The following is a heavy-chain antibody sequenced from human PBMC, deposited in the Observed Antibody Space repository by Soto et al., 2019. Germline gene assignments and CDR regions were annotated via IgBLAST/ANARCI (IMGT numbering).Heavy chain of an antibody. CDR2: INPNSGGT. CDR1: GYTFTGYY. J-gene: IGHJ6*02. Sequence: ASVKVSCKASGYTFTGYYMHWVRQAPGQGLEWMGWINPNSGGTNYAQKFQGRVTMTRDTSKNQFSLKVGSVTAADTAVYYCAGSSLYGMDVWGQGTTVTVSS. V-gene: IGHV1-2*02. D-gene: IGHD3-10*01. CDR3: AGSSLYGMDV.